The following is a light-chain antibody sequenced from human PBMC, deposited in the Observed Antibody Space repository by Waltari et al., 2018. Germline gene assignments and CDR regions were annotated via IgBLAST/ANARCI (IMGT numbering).Light chain of an antibody. Sequence: DIVMTQSPDSLAVSLGERATINCKSSQIVLVNLNNKNDLAWYQQEPGQAPKLLIYWASTRESGVPDRFSGSESGTDFNLTISSLQAEDVAVYYCQQYCTTPLTFGGGTKVEIK. CDR2: WAS. CDR1: QIVLVNLNNKND. CDR3: QQYCTTPLT. J-gene: IGKJ4*01. V-gene: IGKV4-1*01.